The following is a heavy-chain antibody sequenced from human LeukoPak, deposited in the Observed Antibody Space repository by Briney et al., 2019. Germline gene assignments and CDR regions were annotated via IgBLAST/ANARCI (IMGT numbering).Heavy chain of an antibody. CDR3: ARESSSWYYFDY. Sequence: GGSLRLSCAASGFTFSSYWMSWVRQAPGKGLEWVATIRQDGSQKYYVDSVKGRFTISRDNAKNSLYLQMNSLRAEDTAVYYCARESSSWYYFDYWGQGTLVTVSS. V-gene: IGHV3-7*01. D-gene: IGHD6-13*01. J-gene: IGHJ4*01. CDR2: IRQDGSQK. CDR1: GFTFSSYW.